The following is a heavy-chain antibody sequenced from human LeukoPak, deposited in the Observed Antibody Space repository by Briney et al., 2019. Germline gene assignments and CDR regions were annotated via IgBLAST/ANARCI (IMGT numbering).Heavy chain of an antibody. J-gene: IGHJ6*02. CDR1: GGSISSGGYS. Sequence: SETLSLTCAVSGGSISSGGYSWSWIRQPPGKGLEWIGYIYHSGSTYYNPSLKSRVTISVDRSKNQFSLKLSSVTAADTAVYYCASFCSGGSCHYYYGMDVWGQGTTVTVSS. CDR3: ASFCSGGSCHYYYGMDV. V-gene: IGHV4-30-2*01. D-gene: IGHD2-15*01. CDR2: IYHSGST.